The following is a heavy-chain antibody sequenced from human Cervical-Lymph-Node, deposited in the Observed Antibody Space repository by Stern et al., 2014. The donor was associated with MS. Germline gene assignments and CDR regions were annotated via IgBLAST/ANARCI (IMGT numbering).Heavy chain of an antibody. CDR2: IIPSFETA. CDR3: ARERVGSITNMDV. V-gene: IGHV1-69*06. Sequence: QVQLVQSGTEVKKPGSSVKVSCKASGGTFTDYAVMWVRQAPGQRLEWVGTIIPSFETANYAQNFQAKVTITADKSTTTAYLELSSLRSEDTSIYYCARERVGSITNMDVWGQGTTVTVSS. D-gene: IGHD1-14*01. CDR1: GGTFTDYA. J-gene: IGHJ6*02.